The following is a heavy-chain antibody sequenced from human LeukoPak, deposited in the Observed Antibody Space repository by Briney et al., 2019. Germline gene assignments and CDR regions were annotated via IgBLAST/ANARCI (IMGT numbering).Heavy chain of an antibody. D-gene: IGHD3-22*01. CDR1: GGSFSGYY. J-gene: IGHJ4*02. CDR3: AITIAGEVCLRGSCRIVVPYFDY. V-gene: IGHV4-34*01. CDR2: INHSGST. Sequence: PSETLSLTCAVYGGSFSGYYWSWIRQPPGKGLEWIGEINHSGSTNYNPSLKSRVTISVDTSKNQFSLKLSSVTAADTAVYYCAITIAGEVCLRGSCRIVVPYFDYWGQGTLVTVSS.